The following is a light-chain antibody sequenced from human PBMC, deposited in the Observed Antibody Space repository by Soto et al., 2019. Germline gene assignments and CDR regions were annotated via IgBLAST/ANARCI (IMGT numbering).Light chain of an antibody. J-gene: IGLJ2*01. CDR3: QVWDSSPVV. CDR2: YDS. V-gene: IGLV3-21*04. CDR1: NIGSKS. Sequence: ELTQPPSVSVAPGKTARITCGGNNIGSKSVHWYQQKPGQAPVPVIYYDSDRPSGIPERFSGSNSGNTATLTISRVEAGDEADYYCQVWDSSPVVFGGGTKVTVL.